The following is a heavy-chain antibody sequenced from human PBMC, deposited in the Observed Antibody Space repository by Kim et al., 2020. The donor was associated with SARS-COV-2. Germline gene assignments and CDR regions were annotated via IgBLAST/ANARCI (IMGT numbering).Heavy chain of an antibody. D-gene: IGHD2-21*02. CDR2: ISWNSGSI. CDR3: AKDTCRDVAHAFAL. V-gene: IGHV3-9*01. Sequence: GGSLRLSCVASGFTFDAFAMHWVRQAPGKGLEWVSGISWNSGSICYADSVKGRFTISRDNAKNSLYLQMNSLRAEDTALYYCAKDTCRDVAHAFALWGQG. CDR1: GFTFDAFA. J-gene: IGHJ3*01.